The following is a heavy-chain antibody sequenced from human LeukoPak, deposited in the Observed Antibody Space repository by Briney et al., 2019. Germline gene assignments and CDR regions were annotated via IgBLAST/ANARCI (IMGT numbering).Heavy chain of an antibody. Sequence: GGSLRLSCAASGFTFSGYAMSWVRQAPGKGLEWVSLITGSGATTYYADSVRGRFTVSRDNSKNTLYLQMNSLRAEDTAVYFCAKVIRGGYGMDVWGQGTTVTVSS. CDR3: AKVIRGGYGMDV. CDR1: GFTFSGYA. V-gene: IGHV3-23*01. CDR2: ITGSGATT. D-gene: IGHD3-10*01. J-gene: IGHJ6*02.